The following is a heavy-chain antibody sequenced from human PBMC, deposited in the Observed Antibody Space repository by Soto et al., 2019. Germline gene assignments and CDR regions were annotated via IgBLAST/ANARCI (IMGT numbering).Heavy chain of an antibody. V-gene: IGHV4-39*01. CDR3: ARLGGYCSSTSCYGYYGMDV. CDR2: FYYSGST. D-gene: IGHD2-2*01. CDR1: GGSISSGPYS. J-gene: IGHJ6*02. Sequence: SDTLSLTCTFSGGSISSGPYSWGSIRQPPGKGLEWIGTFYYSGSTNYNPSLESRVTISVDTSKNQFSLKVSFVTAADTAVYYCARLGGYCSSTSCYGYYGMDVWGQGTTVT.